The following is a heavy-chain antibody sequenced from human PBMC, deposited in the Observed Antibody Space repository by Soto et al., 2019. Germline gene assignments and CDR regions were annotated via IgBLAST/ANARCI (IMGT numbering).Heavy chain of an antibody. D-gene: IGHD3-3*01. V-gene: IGHV3-64D*08. CDR2: ISSNGGST. Sequence: GGSLRLSCSASGFTFSSYAMHWVRQAPGKGLEYVSAISSNGGSTYYADSVKGRFTISRDNSKNTLYLQMSSLRAEDTAVYYCVKGYDFWSGYYLPFDAFDIWGQGTMVTVSS. CDR1: GFTFSSYA. J-gene: IGHJ3*02. CDR3: VKGYDFWSGYYLPFDAFDI.